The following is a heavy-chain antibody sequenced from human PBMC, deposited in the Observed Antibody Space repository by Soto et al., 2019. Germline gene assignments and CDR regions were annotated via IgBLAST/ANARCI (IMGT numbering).Heavy chain of an antibody. D-gene: IGHD3-22*01. J-gene: IGHJ4*02. CDR2: INADNGNT. CDR3: ARSAYYYDSSGSLLY. CDR1: GYTFTSYA. V-gene: IGHV1-3*01. Sequence: ASVKVSCKASGYTFTSYAMHWVRQAPGQRLEWMGWINADNGNTKYSQKFQGRVTITTDTSASTAYMELSSLRSDDTAVYYCARSAYYYDSSGSLLYWGQGTLVTVSS.